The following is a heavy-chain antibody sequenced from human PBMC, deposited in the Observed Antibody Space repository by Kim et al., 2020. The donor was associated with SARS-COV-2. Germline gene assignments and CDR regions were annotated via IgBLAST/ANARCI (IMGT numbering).Heavy chain of an antibody. Sequence: GGSLRLSCAASGFTFSSYAMHWVRQAPGKGLEWVAVISYDGSNKYYADSVKGRFTISRDNSKNTLYLQMNSLRAEDTAVYYCARGKYCSSTSCYSYYYGMDVWGQGTTVTVSS. CDR2: ISYDGSNK. D-gene: IGHD2-2*02. J-gene: IGHJ6*02. CDR1: GFTFSSYA. CDR3: ARGKYCSSTSCYSYYYGMDV. V-gene: IGHV3-30-3*01.